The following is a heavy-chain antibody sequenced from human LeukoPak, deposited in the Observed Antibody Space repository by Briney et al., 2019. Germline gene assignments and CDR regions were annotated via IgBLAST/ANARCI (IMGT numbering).Heavy chain of an antibody. Sequence: SETLSLTCTVSGYSISSGSYWDWIRQPPGKGLEWIGTIYRSGSTYYNPSLNSRVTISVDTSKNQFFLKLRSVAAADTAVYYCARGNRRGDYYYLDVWGKGTTVTVSS. D-gene: IGHD1-14*01. CDR2: IYRSGST. CDR3: ARGNRRGDYYYLDV. CDR1: GYSISSGSY. V-gene: IGHV4-38-2*02. J-gene: IGHJ6*03.